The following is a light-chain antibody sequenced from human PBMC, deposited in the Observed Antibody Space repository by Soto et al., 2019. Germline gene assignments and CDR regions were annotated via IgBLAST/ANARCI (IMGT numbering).Light chain of an antibody. J-gene: IGLJ1*01. CDR1: RSDIGSYNY. V-gene: IGLV2-14*01. CDR2: GVS. CDR3: ISYTGSSTSYV. Sequence: QSVLTQPASVSGSPGQSITISCSGTRSDIGSYNYVAWYQQFPGKTPKILIYGVSNRPSGVSSRFSGSKSGNTASLTISGLQAEDEADDYCISYTGSSTSYVFGSGTKLTVL.